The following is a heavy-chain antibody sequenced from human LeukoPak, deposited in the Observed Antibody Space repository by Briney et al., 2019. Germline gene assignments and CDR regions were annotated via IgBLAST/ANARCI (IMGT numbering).Heavy chain of an antibody. Sequence: GGSLRLSCAASGFTFSSCAMSWVRQAPGKGLEWVSAISGSGGSTYYAGSVKGRFTISRDNSKSTLYLQMNSLRAEDTAIYYCAKPSGWYVGFDYWGQGTLVTVSS. D-gene: IGHD6-19*01. CDR3: AKPSGWYVGFDY. J-gene: IGHJ4*02. CDR1: GFTFSSCA. V-gene: IGHV3-23*01. CDR2: ISGSGGST.